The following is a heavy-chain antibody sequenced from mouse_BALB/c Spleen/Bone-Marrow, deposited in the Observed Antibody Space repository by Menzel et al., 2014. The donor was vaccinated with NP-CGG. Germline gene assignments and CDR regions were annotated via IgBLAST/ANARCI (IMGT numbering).Heavy chain of an antibody. D-gene: IGHD2-3*01. CDR3: AGDDGPPPCYSMDY. CDR2: IRNKANGYTT. V-gene: IGHV7-3*02. Sequence: EVQGVESGGGLVQPGGSLRLSCATSGFTFTDYYMTWVRQPPGKALEWLGFIRNKANGYTTEYSASVKGRFTISRDNYQSILYLQMNILIAEDSATYYCAGDDGPPPCYSMDYWGQGTSVTVSS. CDR1: GFTFTDYY. J-gene: IGHJ4*01.